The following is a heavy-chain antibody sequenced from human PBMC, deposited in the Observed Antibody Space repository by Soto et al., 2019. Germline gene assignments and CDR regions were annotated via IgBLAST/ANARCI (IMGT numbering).Heavy chain of an antibody. CDR1: GGSISSGGYY. CDR3: ARFVVVPAAGGGDFDY. J-gene: IGHJ4*02. CDR2: IYYSGST. D-gene: IGHD2-2*01. Sequence: QVQLQESGPGLVKPSQTLSLTCTVSGGSISSGGYYWSWIRQHPGKGLEWIGYIYYSGSTYYNPSLNSRVTISVDTSTNQFCLQLSSVTAADTAVYYGARFVVVPAAGGGDFDYWGQGTLVTVSS. V-gene: IGHV4-31*03.